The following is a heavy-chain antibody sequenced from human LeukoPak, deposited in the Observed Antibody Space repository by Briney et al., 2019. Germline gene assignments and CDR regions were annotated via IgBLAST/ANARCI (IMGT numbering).Heavy chain of an antibody. CDR1: GFTFSSYW. V-gene: IGHV3-23*01. D-gene: IGHD2-15*01. CDR3: AKVLRGYCSGGSCYAFDH. CDR2: INNGGDKK. Sequence: GGSLRLSCAASGFTFSSYWMHWVRQAPGKGLEWVSGINNGGDKKYYADSVKGRFTISRDSSKNTLYLQMNSLRAEDTAVYYCAKVLRGYCSGGSCYAFDHWGQGTLVTVSS. J-gene: IGHJ4*02.